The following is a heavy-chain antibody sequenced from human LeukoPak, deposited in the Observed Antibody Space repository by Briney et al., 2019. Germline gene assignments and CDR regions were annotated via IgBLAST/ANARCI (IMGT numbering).Heavy chain of an antibody. Sequence: GGSLRLSCAASGFTFSSYAMSWVRQATGKGLEWVSTISGSGGSTYYADSVEGRFTISRDNSKNTLYLEMNSLRVEDTAVYYCAREAGHDYGSLVYWGQGTLVTVSS. CDR1: GFTFSSYA. D-gene: IGHD4/OR15-4a*01. CDR3: AREAGHDYGSLVY. V-gene: IGHV3-23*01. J-gene: IGHJ4*02. CDR2: ISGSGGST.